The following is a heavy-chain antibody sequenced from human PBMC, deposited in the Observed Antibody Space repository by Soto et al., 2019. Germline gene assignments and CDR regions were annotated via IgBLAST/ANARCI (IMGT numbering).Heavy chain of an antibody. D-gene: IGHD3-22*01. CDR1: GGTFSSYA. CDR2: IIPIFGTA. CDR3: ARLPYDSSLEGWFDP. V-gene: IGHV1-69*06. Sequence: QVQLVQSGAEVKKPGSSVKVPCKASGGTFSSYAISWVRQAPGQGLEWMGGIIPIFGTANYAQKFQGRVTITADKSTSTAYMELSSLRSEDTAVYYCARLPYDSSLEGWFDPWGQGTLVTVSS. J-gene: IGHJ5*02.